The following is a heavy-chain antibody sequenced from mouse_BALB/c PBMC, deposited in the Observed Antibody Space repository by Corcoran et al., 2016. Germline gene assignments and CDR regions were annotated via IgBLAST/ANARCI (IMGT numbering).Heavy chain of an antibody. J-gene: IGHJ1*01. CDR1: GYSITSGYY. V-gene: IGHV3-6*02. CDR2: INYDGSN. D-gene: IGHD2-1*01. CDR3: VRDGNYLYFYV. Sequence: DVQLQESGPGLVKPSQSLSLTCSVTGYSITSGYYWNWIRQFPGNKLEWMGYINYDGSNNYNPSLKNRISITLDTYKNQFFPGLNSVNTEVTATYCCVRDGNYLYFYVWDARTPVIFSS.